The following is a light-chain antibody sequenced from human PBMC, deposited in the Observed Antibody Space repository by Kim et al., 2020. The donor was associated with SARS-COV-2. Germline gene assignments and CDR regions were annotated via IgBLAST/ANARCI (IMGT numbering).Light chain of an antibody. Sequence: GQQITNSCSGYTSNLGNNYVSWYQQFPGTAPQRLIYDDYKRPSGIPDRFSGSKSGTSATLGITGLQTGDEADYYCGTWDSSLSVGVFGGGTKVTVL. J-gene: IGLJ3*02. CDR2: DDY. CDR3: GTWDSSLSVGV. CDR1: TSNLGNNY. V-gene: IGLV1-51*01.